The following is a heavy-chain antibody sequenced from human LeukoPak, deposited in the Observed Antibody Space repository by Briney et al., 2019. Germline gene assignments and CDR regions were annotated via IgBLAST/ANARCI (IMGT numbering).Heavy chain of an antibody. J-gene: IGHJ4*02. CDR3: ARHNGGGVGSYVAPGPPDYFDY. CDR1: GDITHY. V-gene: IGHV4-39*01. CDR2: IYFSGSA. D-gene: IGHD1-26*01. Sequence: SETLSLTCTVCGDITHYWGWIRQPPGKGLECIGSIYFSGSAYYNPSLRSRVTISLDTSKKQLSLKLNSVTAADTAVYYCARHNGGGVGSYVAPGPPDYFDYWGQGTLVTVSS.